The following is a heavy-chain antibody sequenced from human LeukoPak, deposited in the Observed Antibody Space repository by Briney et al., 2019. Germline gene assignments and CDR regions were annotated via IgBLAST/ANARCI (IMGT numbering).Heavy chain of an antibody. CDR2: IYSGGST. J-gene: IGHJ3*02. V-gene: IGHV3-53*01. CDR1: GFTVSSNY. Sequence: GGSLRLSCAASGFTVSSNYMSWVRQAPGKGLEWVSVIYSGGSTYYADSVKGRFTISRDNSKNTLYLQMNSLRAEDTAVYYGARAPEMATITAAFDIWGQGTMVTVSS. CDR3: ARAPEMATITAAFDI. D-gene: IGHD5-24*01.